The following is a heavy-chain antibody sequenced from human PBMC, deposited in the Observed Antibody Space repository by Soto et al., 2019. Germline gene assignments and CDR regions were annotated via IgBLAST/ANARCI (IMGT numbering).Heavy chain of an antibody. CDR2: ISGSGDSA. V-gene: IGHV3-23*01. J-gene: IGHJ3*02. D-gene: IGHD6-19*01. Sequence: EVQVLESGGGLVQPGGSLRLSCAASGFTFSSYAMSWVRQAPGKGLEWVSSISGSGDSANNADSVKGRFTISRDNSKNTLYLQMNSLRAEDTAVYYCAKAPATVPRSFFRAFDIWGQGTMVTVSS. CDR1: GFTFSSYA. CDR3: AKAPATVPRSFFRAFDI.